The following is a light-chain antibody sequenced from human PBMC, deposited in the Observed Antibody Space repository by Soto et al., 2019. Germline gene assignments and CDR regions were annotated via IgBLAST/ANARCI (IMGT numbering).Light chain of an antibody. Sequence: QSVLTQPPSASGTPGQRVTISCSGSSSNIGSNTVNWYQQFPGTAPKFLIYSNNQRPSGVPDRFSGSKSGTSASLAIRGLQSEDEAVYYCAAWDDSLNGHVIFGGGTKLTDL. V-gene: IGLV1-44*01. J-gene: IGLJ2*01. CDR2: SNN. CDR1: SSNIGSNT. CDR3: AAWDDSLNGHVI.